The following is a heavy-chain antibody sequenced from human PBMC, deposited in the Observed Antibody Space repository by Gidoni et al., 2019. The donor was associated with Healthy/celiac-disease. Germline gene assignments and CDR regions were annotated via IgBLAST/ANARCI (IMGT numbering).Heavy chain of an antibody. Sequence: QVQLQDSGPGLVKPSETLSLTCAVSGYSISSGYYWGWIRQPPGKGLEWIGSIYHSGSTYYNPSLKSRVTISVDTSKNQFSLKLSSVTAADTAVYYCARDIRYYDSSGYYYGWGQGTLVTVSS. D-gene: IGHD3-22*01. V-gene: IGHV4-38-2*02. CDR3: ARDIRYYDSSGYYYG. CDR1: GYSISSGYY. CDR2: IYHSGST. J-gene: IGHJ4*02.